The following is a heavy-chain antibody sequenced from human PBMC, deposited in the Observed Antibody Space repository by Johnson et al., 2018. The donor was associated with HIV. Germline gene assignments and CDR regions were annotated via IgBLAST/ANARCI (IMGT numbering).Heavy chain of an antibody. CDR2: ISYDGSNK. CDR3: ARDCRNSTSCLAFDI. Sequence: QVHLVESGGGVVQPGRSLRLSCAASGFTFSGYPMHWVRQAPGQGLECVAVISYDGSNKYYADSVKGRFTISRDNSKNTVFLQMNSLRAEDTALYYCARDCRNSTSCLAFDIWGQGTRVTVSS. V-gene: IGHV3-30*04. CDR1: GFTFSGYP. J-gene: IGHJ3*02. D-gene: IGHD2/OR15-2a*01.